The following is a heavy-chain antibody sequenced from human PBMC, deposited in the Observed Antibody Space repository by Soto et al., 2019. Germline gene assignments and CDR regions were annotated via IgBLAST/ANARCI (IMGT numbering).Heavy chain of an antibody. Sequence: ASVKVSCKASGGTFSSYTISWVRQAPGQGLEWMGWMNPNSGNTGYAQKFQGRVTMTRNTSISTAYMELSSLRSEDTAVYYCARGPVLLWFGELLYPQQADPFDYWGQGTLVTVSS. CDR1: GGTFSSYT. CDR2: MNPNSGNT. V-gene: IGHV1-8*02. CDR3: ARGPVLLWFGELLYPQQADPFDY. J-gene: IGHJ4*02. D-gene: IGHD3-10*01.